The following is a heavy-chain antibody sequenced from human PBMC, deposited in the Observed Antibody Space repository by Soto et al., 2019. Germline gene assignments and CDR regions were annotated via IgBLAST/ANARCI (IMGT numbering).Heavy chain of an antibody. CDR2: INHSGST. D-gene: IGHD1-1*01. V-gene: IGHV4-34*01. J-gene: IGHJ4*02. CDR1: GGSFSDYY. CDR3: ARVNWNFYGKTDY. Sequence: SETLSLTCAVYGGSFSDYYWGWIRQSPGKGLEWIGKINHSGSTNYNPSLKSRVTMAVDTSKNQFSLKLTSVTAADTAVYYCARVNWNFYGKTDYCAQGTLVTVSS.